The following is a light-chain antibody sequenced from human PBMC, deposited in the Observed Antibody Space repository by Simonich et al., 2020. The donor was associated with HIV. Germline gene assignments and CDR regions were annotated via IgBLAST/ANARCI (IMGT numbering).Light chain of an antibody. CDR1: QSIGNY. V-gene: IGKV1-39*01. Sequence: DIQMTQSPSSLSASVGDRVTITCRASQSIGNYLNWYHQKPGKAPKLLIYTTSNLQSGVPSRFSGSGSGTDFTLTISSLQPDDFATYYCQQSYSTLPYTFGQGTKLEIK. J-gene: IGKJ2*01. CDR2: TTS. CDR3: QQSYSTLPYT.